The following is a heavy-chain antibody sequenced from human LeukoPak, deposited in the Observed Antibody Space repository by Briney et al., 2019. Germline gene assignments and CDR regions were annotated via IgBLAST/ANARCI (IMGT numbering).Heavy chain of an antibody. Sequence: GGSLRLSCAASRFTFSSYAMSWVRQAPGKGMEWVSAISGSGGSTYYADSVKGRFTISRDNSKNTLYLQMNSLRAEDTAVYYCAKGRDDYGDYGCDYWGQGTLVTVSS. CDR2: ISGSGGST. CDR1: RFTFSSYA. CDR3: AKGRDDYGDYGCDY. V-gene: IGHV3-23*01. J-gene: IGHJ4*02. D-gene: IGHD4-17*01.